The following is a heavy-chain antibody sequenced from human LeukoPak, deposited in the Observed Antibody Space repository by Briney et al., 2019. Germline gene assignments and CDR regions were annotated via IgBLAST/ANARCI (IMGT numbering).Heavy chain of an antibody. Sequence: SVKVSCKVSGYTLTELSMHWVRQAPGKGLEWMGGIIPIFGTANYAQKFQGRVTITTDESTSTAYMELSSLRSEDTAVYYCATEGFDYWGQGTLVTVSS. J-gene: IGHJ4*02. CDR2: IIPIFGTA. CDR1: GYTLTELS. CDR3: ATEGFDY. V-gene: IGHV1-69*05.